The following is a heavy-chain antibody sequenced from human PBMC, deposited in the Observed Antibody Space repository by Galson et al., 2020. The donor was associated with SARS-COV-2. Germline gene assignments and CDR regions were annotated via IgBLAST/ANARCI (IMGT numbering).Heavy chain of an antibody. D-gene: IGHD6-13*01. CDR3: ARVVGIAAAGTPAALFDY. CDR1: GFTFSSYS. CDR2: ISSSSSYI. V-gene: IGHV3-21*01. J-gene: IGHJ4*02. Sequence: GGSLRLSCAASGFTFSSYSMNWVRQAPGKGLEWVSSISSSSSYIYYADSVKGRFTISRDNAKNSLYLQMNSLRAEDTAVYYCARVVGIAAAGTPAALFDYWGQGTLVTVSS.